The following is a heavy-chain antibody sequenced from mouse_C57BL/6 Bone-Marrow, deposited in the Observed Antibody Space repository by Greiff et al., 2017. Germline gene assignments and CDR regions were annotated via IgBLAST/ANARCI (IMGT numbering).Heavy chain of an antibody. CDR1: GYTFTSYW. CDR2: IDPSDSYT. D-gene: IGHD1-1*01. J-gene: IGHJ2*01. CDR3: ARCYYGSSYDFDY. Sequence: QVQLQQPGAELVMPGASVKLSCKASGYTFTSYWMHWVKQRPGQGLEWIGEIDPSDSYTNYNQKFKGKSTVTVDKSSSTAYMQLSSLTSEDSAVYYCARCYYGSSYDFDYWGQGTTLTVSS. V-gene: IGHV1-69*01.